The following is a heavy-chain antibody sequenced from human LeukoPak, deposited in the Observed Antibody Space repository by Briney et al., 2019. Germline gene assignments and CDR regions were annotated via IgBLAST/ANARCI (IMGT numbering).Heavy chain of an antibody. D-gene: IGHD2-2*03. V-gene: IGHV3-30*02. Sequence: GGSLRLSCAASGFTFSSYGMHWVRQAPGKGLEWVAFIRYDGSNKYYADSVKGRFTISRDNSKNTLYLQMNSLRAEDTAVYYCAKDGGYCSSTSCYRDAFDIWGQGTMVTVSS. CDR3: AKDGGYCSSTSCYRDAFDI. CDR1: GFTFSSYG. CDR2: IRYDGSNK. J-gene: IGHJ3*02.